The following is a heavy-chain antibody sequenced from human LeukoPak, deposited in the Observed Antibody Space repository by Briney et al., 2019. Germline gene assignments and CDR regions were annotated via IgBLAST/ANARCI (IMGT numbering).Heavy chain of an antibody. Sequence: VKPGGSLRLSCAASGFTFTDAWMSWVRQAPGKGLEWIGRFKVKTYGETTDYAAHVKGRFTISRDDSKNTLNLQMNSLKTDDTAIYYCTTDVFSDYDYRVYYFDFWGQGTLVTVSS. CDR1: GFTFTDAW. J-gene: IGHJ4*02. D-gene: IGHD5-12*01. CDR3: TTDVFSDYDYRVYYFDF. V-gene: IGHV3-15*01. CDR2: FKVKTYGETT.